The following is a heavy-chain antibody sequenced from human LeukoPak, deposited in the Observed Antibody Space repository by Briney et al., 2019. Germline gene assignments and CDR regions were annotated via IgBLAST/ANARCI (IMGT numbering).Heavy chain of an antibody. V-gene: IGHV1-18*01. J-gene: IGHJ6*02. Sequence: ASVKVSCKASGYTFTSYGISWVRQAPGQGLEWMGWISAYNGNTNYAQKLQGRVTMTTDTSTSTAYMELRSLRSGDTAVYYCTRLYCSSTSCYTGYYYYGMDVWGQGTTVTVSS. CDR1: GYTFTSYG. CDR2: ISAYNGNT. CDR3: TRLYCSSTSCYTGYYYYGMDV. D-gene: IGHD2-2*02.